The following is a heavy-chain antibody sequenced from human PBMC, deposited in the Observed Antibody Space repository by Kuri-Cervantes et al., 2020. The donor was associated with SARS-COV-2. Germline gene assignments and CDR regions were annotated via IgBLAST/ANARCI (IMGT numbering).Heavy chain of an antibody. V-gene: IGHV1-2*02. CDR1: GYTFTGYY. CDR2: INPNSGGT. D-gene: IGHD1-1*01. CDR3: ARDQAGTIDY. Sequence: ASVKVSCKASGYTFTGYYMHWARQAPGQGLEWMGWINPNSGGTNYAQKFQGRVTMTRDTSISTAYMELSSLRSEDTAVYYCARDQAGTIDYWGQGTLVTVSS. J-gene: IGHJ4*02.